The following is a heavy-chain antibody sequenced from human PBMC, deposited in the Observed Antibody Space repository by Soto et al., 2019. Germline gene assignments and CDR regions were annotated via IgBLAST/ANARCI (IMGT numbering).Heavy chain of an antibody. CDR2: INPSGGST. Sequence: APVEVCCEASGYTFTSGYRHWLQQSPGQGLEWMGIINPSGGSTSYAQKFQGRVTMTRDTSTSTVYMELSSLRSEATAVYYCARDLEGSSRAFDYWGQGTLVTVSP. J-gene: IGHJ4*02. D-gene: IGHD6-6*01. V-gene: IGHV1-46*03. CDR3: ARDLEGSSRAFDY. CDR1: GYTFTSGY.